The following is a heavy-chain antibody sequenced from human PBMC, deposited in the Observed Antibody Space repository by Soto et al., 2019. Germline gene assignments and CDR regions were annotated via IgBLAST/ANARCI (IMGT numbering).Heavy chain of an antibody. J-gene: IGHJ4*02. CDR3: ARDRSYYYETSGYPFDY. V-gene: IGHV1-18*01. D-gene: IGHD3-22*01. Sequence: QIQLVQSGGEMKKSGASVKVSCKASGYSFDRYGISWVRQAPGQRPEWMGWISADNGDTRVPQNVQGRLTLTTDTSTNTAYMDLRSLSSDDTAVYYCARDRSYYYETSGYPFDYWGQGTQVTVSS. CDR1: GYSFDRYG. CDR2: ISADNGDT.